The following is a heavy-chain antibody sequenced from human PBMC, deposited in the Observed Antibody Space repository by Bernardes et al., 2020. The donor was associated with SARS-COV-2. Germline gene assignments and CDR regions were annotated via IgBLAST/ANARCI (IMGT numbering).Heavy chain of an antibody. J-gene: IGHJ4*02. CDR2: ISSSSSTI. CDR1: GFTFSSYS. D-gene: IGHD3-3*01. V-gene: IGHV3-48*01. Sequence: GGSLRLSCAASGFTFSSYSMNWVRQAPGKGLEWVSYISSSSSTIYYADSVKGRFTISRDNAKNSLYLQMNSLRAEDTAVYYCARDTYYDFWSGYYGGVDYWGQGTLVTVSA. CDR3: ARDTYYDFWSGYYGGVDY.